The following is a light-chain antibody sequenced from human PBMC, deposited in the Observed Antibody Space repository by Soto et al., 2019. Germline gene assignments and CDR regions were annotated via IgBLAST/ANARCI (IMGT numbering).Light chain of an antibody. CDR2: NHY. Sequence: QSVLTQPPSASGTPGQRVTISCSGSTSNIGRNIVDWYQQLPGTAPKLLIYNHYQRPSGVPDRFSASRSGTSASLAISGLQSDDEADYYCAAWDDSLNGYVFGTGTQLTVL. J-gene: IGLJ1*01. CDR3: AAWDDSLNGYV. V-gene: IGLV1-44*01. CDR1: TSNIGRNI.